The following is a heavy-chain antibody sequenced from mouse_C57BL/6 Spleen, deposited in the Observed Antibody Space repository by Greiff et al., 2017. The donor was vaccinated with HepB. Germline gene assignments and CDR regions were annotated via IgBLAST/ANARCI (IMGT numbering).Heavy chain of an antibody. D-gene: IGHD1-1*01. J-gene: IGHJ2*01. V-gene: IGHV14-3*01. CDR2: IDPANGNT. CDR3: ARDYYGSSYNDY. Sequence: EVMLVESVAELVRPGASVKLSCTASGFNIKNTYMHWVKQRPEQGLEWIGRIDPANGNTKYAPKFQGKATITADTSSNTAYLQLSSLTSEDTAIYYCARDYYGSSYNDYWGQGTTLTVSS. CDR1: GFNIKNTY.